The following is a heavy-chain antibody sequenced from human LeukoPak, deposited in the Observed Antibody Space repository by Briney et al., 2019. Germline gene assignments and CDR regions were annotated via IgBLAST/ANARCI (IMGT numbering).Heavy chain of an antibody. CDR2: ISWNSGSI. D-gene: IGHD6-13*01. V-gene: IGHV3-9*01. Sequence: PGRSLRLSCAASGFTFDDYAMHWVRQAPGKGLEWVSGISWNSGSIGYADSVKGRFTISRDNAKNSLYLQMNSLRAEDTALYYCAKEIAAAGGAFDIWGQGTMVTVSS. CDR1: GFTFDDYA. J-gene: IGHJ3*02. CDR3: AKEIAAAGGAFDI.